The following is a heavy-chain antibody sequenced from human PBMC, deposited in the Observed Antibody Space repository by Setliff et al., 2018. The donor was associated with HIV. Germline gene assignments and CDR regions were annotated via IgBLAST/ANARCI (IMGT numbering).Heavy chain of an antibody. V-gene: IGHV4-4*02. J-gene: IGHJ4*02. Sequence: KSSETLSLTCAVSGASDINYIWWSWVRQPPGKGLEWIGEVYHTGSTNLNPSLKTRLTMSVDKAKNSFSLHLTSVTAADTAVYFCARARGPPLPVLDFWGQGTLVTVSS. CDR2: VYHTGST. CDR3: ARARGPPLPVLDF. D-gene: IGHD3-10*01. CDR1: GASDINYIW.